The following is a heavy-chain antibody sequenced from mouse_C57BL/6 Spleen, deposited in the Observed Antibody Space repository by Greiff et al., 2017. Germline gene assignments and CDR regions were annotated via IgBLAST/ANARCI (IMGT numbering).Heavy chain of an antibody. J-gene: IGHJ3*01. CDR3: SNWDGFAY. CDR1: GYTFTSYW. Sequence: VQLQQPGAELVKPGASVTLSCKASGYTFTSYWMQWVKQRPGQGLEWIGEIDPSDSYTNYNQKFKGKATLTVDTSSSTAYMQLRSLTSEDSAVYYCSNWDGFAYWGQGTLVTVSA. CDR2: IDPSDSYT. D-gene: IGHD4-1*01. V-gene: IGHV1-50*01.